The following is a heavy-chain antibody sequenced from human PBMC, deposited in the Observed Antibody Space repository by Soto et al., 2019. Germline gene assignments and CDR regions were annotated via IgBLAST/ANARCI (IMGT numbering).Heavy chain of an antibody. Sequence: QVQLVQSGAEVKKPGSSVKVSCKASGGTFSTCSISWVRQAPGQGLEWMGGIIPMFGTANYAQKFQGRVTITADDSTSTAYMELSSLRSEDTAVYYCARRYCISTSCHYYGMDVWGQGTTVTVSS. CDR2: IIPMFGTA. V-gene: IGHV1-69*12. J-gene: IGHJ6*02. CDR3: ARRYCISTSCHYYGMDV. CDR1: GGTFSTCS. D-gene: IGHD2-2*01.